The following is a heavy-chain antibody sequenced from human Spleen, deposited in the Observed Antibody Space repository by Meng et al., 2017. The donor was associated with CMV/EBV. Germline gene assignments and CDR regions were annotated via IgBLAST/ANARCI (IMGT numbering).Heavy chain of an antibody. D-gene: IGHD5-12*01. J-gene: IGHJ4*02. CDR3: ARDQGYSGYDSFGLDY. Sequence: ETLSLTCAASGFTFSTYWMSWVRQAPGKGLEWVSSISSSSSYIYYADSVKGRFTISRDNAKNSLYLQMNSLRAEDTAVYYCARDQGYSGYDSFGLDYWGQGTLVTVSS. V-gene: IGHV3-21*01. CDR1: GFTFSTYW. CDR2: ISSSSSYI.